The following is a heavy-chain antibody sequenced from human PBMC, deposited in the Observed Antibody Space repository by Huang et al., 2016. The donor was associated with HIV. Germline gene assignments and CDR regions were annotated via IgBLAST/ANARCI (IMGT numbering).Heavy chain of an antibody. CDR3: ATWSLTAAGGN. CDR2: IKTNVEGGTI. Sequence: EVQLVESGGGLVKPGSSLRVSCEAFGFAFSKVWMSWVRQAPGKGLEWVGRIKTNVEGGTIDYAAPVKDRLRISRDDLKGIMYLEMNNLKSDDTAIYYCATWSLTAAGGNWGRGTLVTVSS. D-gene: IGHD6-13*01. J-gene: IGHJ4*02. V-gene: IGHV3-15*01. CDR1: GFAFSKVW.